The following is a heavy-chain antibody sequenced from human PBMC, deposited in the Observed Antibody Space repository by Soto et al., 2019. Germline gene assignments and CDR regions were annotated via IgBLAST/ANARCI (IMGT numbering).Heavy chain of an antibody. CDR3: ARXRKQLVLAYYDYYGMDV. CDR2: INHSGST. J-gene: IGHJ6*02. V-gene: IGHV4-34*01. Sequence: PSETLSLTCAVYGGSFNNYYWSWIRQPPGEGLEWIGEINHSGSTNYNPSLKSRITISVDMSKNHFSLELNSMTAADTAVYYCARXRKQLVLAYYDYYGMDVWGQGPTVTVSS. D-gene: IGHD6-13*01. CDR1: GGSFNNYY.